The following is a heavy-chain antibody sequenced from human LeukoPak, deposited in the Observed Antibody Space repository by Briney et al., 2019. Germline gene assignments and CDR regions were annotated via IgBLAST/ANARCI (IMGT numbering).Heavy chain of an antibody. D-gene: IGHD2-15*01. CDR1: GGSISSGEFY. CDR3: ARGRWWSTGCWFDP. J-gene: IGHJ5*02. V-gene: IGHV4-30-4*01. Sequence: PSQTLSLTCTVSGGSISSGEFYWSWIRQPPGKGLEWIGYIYYSGSTYYSPSLKSRVAISVDTSKNQFSLKLSSVTAADTAIYYCARGRWWSTGCWFDPWGQGTLVTVSS. CDR2: IYYSGST.